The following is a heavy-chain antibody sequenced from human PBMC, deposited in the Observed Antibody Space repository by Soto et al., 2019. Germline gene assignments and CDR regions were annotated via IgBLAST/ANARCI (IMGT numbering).Heavy chain of an antibody. Sequence: GPTLVNPTQTLTLTCTISGFSLSTDGMCVSWIRQPPGKALEWLARIDWNDDKYYSTSLKTRLTISKDTSKNQAVLTMTKLDPADTATYYCARVWWFGEKEYFQIGGQGTLVTVSS. V-gene: IGHV2-70*11. D-gene: IGHD2-21*01. CDR2: IDWNDDK. J-gene: IGHJ1*01. CDR3: ARVWWFGEKEYFQI. CDR1: GFSLSTDGMC.